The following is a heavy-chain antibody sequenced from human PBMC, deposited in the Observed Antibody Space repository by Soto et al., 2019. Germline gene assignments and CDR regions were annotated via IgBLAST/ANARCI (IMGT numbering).Heavy chain of an antibody. CDR1: GFTFSDYA. CDR3: AKGGRQWLVTSDFNY. Sequence: VQLVESGGGVVQPGRSLRLSCAASGFTFSDYAMHWVRQAPGKGLEWVAVVSHDGRNTHYADSVKGRVTISRDSSXXTVSLAMTSLRAEDTAVYYCAKGGRQWLVTSDFNYWGQGALVTVSS. J-gene: IGHJ4*02. CDR2: VSHDGRNT. D-gene: IGHD6-19*01. V-gene: IGHV3-30*18.